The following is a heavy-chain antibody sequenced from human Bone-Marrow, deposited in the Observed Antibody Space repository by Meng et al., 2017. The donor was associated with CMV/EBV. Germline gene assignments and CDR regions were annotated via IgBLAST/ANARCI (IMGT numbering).Heavy chain of an antibody. V-gene: IGHV3-49*04. Sequence: GESLKISCTASGFTFGDYAMSWVRQAPGKGLEWVGFIRSKAYGGTTEYAASVKGRFTISRDDSKSIAYLQMNSLKTEDTAVYYCSRDPKNRKSSTSCYGMDVWGQGTTVTVSS. CDR3: SRDPKNRKSSTSCYGMDV. CDR2: IRSKAYGGTT. CDR1: GFTFGDYA. J-gene: IGHJ6*02. D-gene: IGHD2-2*01.